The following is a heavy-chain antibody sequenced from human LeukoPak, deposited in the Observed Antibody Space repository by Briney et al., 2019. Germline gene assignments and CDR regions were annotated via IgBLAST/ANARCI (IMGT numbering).Heavy chain of an antibody. D-gene: IGHD5-12*01. CDR2: IKSKTDGGTT. V-gene: IGHV3-15*01. J-gene: IGHJ6*02. Sequence: PGGSLRLSCAASGFTFSNAWMSWVRQAPGKGLEWVGRIKSKTDGGTTDYAAPVKGRFTISRDDSKNTLYLQMNSLKTEDTAVYYCTTDPSGRHSGYDYAEPYYYYYGMDVWGQGTTVTVSS. CDR3: TTDPSGRHSGYDYAEPYYYYYGMDV. CDR1: GFTFSNAW.